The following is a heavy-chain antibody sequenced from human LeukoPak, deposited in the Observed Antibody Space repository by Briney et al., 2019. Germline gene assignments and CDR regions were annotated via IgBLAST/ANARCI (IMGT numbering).Heavy chain of an antibody. CDR3: AKARYSSGWSYFDY. J-gene: IGHJ4*02. CDR2: ISGSGGSA. Sequence: GGSLRLSCAASGFTFSSYAMSWVRQAPGKGLEWVSAISGSGGSAYYADSVKGRFTISRDNSKNTLYLQMNSLRAEDTAVYYCAKARYSSGWSYFDYWGQGTLVTVSS. D-gene: IGHD6-19*01. CDR1: GFTFSSYA. V-gene: IGHV3-23*01.